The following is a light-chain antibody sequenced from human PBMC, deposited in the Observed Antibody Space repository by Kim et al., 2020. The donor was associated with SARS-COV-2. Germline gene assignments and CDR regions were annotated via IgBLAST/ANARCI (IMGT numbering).Light chain of an antibody. CDR3: QQYDDWPPWT. V-gene: IGKV3-15*01. Sequence: PGERATLSCRASQIVSSNVAWYQQKPGQAPRLLLYGASTRATVIPARFSGSGSGTEFTLTISSLQSEDLAVYHCQQYDDWPPWTFGQGTKVDIK. CDR2: GAS. J-gene: IGKJ1*01. CDR1: QIVSSN.